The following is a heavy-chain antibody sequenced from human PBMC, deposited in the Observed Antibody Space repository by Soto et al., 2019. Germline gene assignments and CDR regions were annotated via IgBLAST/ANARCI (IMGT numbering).Heavy chain of an antibody. CDR3: AGSVAGEGYYGMDV. J-gene: IGHJ6*02. CDR2: INSDGSST. CDR1: GFTFSSYL. Sequence: PGGSLRLSCAASGFTFSSYLMHWVRQSPGKGLVWVSRINSDGSSTSYADSVKGRFTISRDNAKNTLYLQMNSLRAEDTAVYYCAGSVAGEGYYGMDVWGQGTTVTVSS. V-gene: IGHV3-74*01. D-gene: IGHD3-16*01.